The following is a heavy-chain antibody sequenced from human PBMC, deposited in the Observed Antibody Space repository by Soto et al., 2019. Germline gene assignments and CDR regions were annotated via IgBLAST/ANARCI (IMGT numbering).Heavy chain of an antibody. V-gene: IGHV3-23*01. CDR3: SNFFSSVWERLGYFDL. CDR1: GFTFSSYA. D-gene: IGHD1-26*01. CDR2: ISGSGGST. Sequence: GGSLRLSCAASGFTFSSYAMSWVRQAPGKGLEWVSAISGSGGSTYYADSVKGRFTISRDNSKNTLYLQMNSLRAEDTAVYYCSNFFSSVWERLGYFDLWGRGTLVTVSS. J-gene: IGHJ2*01.